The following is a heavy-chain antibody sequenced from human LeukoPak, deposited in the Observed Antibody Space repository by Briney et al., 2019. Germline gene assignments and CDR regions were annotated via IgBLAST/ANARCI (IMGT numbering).Heavy chain of an antibody. D-gene: IGHD6-13*01. CDR1: GFTVSSNY. J-gene: IGHJ4*02. Sequence: GGSLRLSCAASGFTVSSNYMSWVRQAPGKGLEWVSVTYSGGSTYYSDSVKGRFTISRDNSKNTLYLQMNSLRAEDTAVYYCARGDFGYSSSWAYFDYWGQGTLVTVSS. CDR2: TYSGGST. V-gene: IGHV3-53*01. CDR3: ARGDFGYSSSWAYFDY.